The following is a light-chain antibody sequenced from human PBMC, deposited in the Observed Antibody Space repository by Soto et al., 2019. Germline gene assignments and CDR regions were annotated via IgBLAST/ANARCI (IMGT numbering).Light chain of an antibody. Sequence: QSVLTQPPSVSGAPGQRVTIPCTGSSSNIGAGYDVHWYQQLPGTAPKLLIYGYNDRPSGVPDRFSGSMSDTSASLAITGLQAEDEADYYCQSYDSSLSAYVFGTGTKLTVL. CDR3: QSYDSSLSAYV. J-gene: IGLJ1*01. CDR1: SSNIGAGYD. V-gene: IGLV1-40*01. CDR2: GYN.